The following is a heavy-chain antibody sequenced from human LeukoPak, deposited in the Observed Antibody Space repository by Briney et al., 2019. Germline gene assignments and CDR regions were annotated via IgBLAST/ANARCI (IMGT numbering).Heavy chain of an antibody. Sequence: PGGSLRLSCSDSGFIFSTYWMNWVRQAPGKGLEWVANIKEDGSEKDYADSVKGRFTISRDNAKNSVFLQMNSLRDEDTAVYYCARGLNTSPGVDYWGQGTLVTVSS. CDR1: GFIFSTYW. CDR2: IKEDGSEK. V-gene: IGHV3-7*01. D-gene: IGHD1/OR15-1a*01. J-gene: IGHJ4*02. CDR3: ARGLNTSPGVDY.